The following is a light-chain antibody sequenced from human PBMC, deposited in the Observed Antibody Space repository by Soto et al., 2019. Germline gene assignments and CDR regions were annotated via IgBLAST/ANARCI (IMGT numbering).Light chain of an antibody. CDR2: GAS. J-gene: IGKJ1*01. CDR3: QQYNNWPPWT. CDR1: QSVSSN. Sequence: EIVMPQSPATLSVSPGERATLSCRASQSVSSNLAWYQQKPGQAPRLLIYGASTRSTGIPARFSGSGSGTEFTLTISSLQSEDFAVYYCQQYNNWPPWTFGQGTTVELK. V-gene: IGKV3-15*01.